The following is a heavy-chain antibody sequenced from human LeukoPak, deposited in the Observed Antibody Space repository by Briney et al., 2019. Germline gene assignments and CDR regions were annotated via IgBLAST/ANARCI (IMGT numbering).Heavy chain of an antibody. J-gene: IGHJ4*02. V-gene: IGHV4-34*01. CDR2: IKPSGRT. CDR1: GGSFNDYY. CDR3: ARGHYYDSSGYSIGVYYFDY. Sequence: SETLSLTCAVYGGSFNDYYWIWIRQPPGKGLEWIGEIKPSGRTNYNPSLESRVTISVDTSKNQFSLKLSSVTAADTAVYYCARGHYYDSSGYSIGVYYFDYWGQGTLVTVSS. D-gene: IGHD3-22*01.